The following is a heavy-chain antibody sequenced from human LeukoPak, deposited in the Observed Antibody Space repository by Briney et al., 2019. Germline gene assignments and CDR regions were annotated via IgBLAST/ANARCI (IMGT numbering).Heavy chain of an antibody. CDR2: INPNSGGT. CDR1: GYTFTGYY. V-gene: IGHV1-2*02. J-gene: IGHJ2*01. CDR3: ARDPLHSVVAFDL. D-gene: IGHD2-15*01. Sequence: ASVKVSCKASGYTFTGYYMHWVRQAPGQGLEWMGWINPNSGGTNYAQKFQGRVTMTRDTSISTAYMELSRLRSDDTAVHYCARDPLHSVVAFDLWGRGTLVTVSP.